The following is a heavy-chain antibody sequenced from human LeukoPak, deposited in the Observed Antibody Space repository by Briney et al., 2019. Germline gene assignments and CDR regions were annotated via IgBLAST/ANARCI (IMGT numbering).Heavy chain of an antibody. D-gene: IGHD3-10*01. Sequence: GGSLRPSCAVSGFTFSGFWMSWSRQAPGKGLEWVASIKEDGSERQYVDSVKGRFSISRDNTKGSLFLQLNSLRAEDTAVYYCARAQDMVRGVIIRYFDYWGQGTLVTVSS. CDR1: GFTFSGFW. J-gene: IGHJ4*02. CDR2: IKEDGSER. V-gene: IGHV3-7*03. CDR3: ARAQDMVRGVIIRYFDY.